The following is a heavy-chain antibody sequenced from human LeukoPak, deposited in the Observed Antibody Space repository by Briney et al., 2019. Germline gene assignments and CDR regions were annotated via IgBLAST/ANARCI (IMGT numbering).Heavy chain of an antibody. CDR2: LYHSGNT. J-gene: IGHJ4*02. CDR1: GYSISRGYS. V-gene: IGHV4-38-2*02. D-gene: IGHD3-10*01. Sequence: PSETLSLTCAVSGYSISRGYSCGWIRQPPGKGLEWIGNLYHSGNTYYNPSLKSRATISADTSKNQFSLRLSSVTAADTAVYYCAREEFRRDFDYWGQGTLVTVSS. CDR3: AREEFRRDFDY.